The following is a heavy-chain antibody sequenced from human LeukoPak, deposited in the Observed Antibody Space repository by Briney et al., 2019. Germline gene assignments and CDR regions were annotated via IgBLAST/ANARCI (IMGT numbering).Heavy chain of an antibody. CDR2: IIPILGIA. CDR3: AFEYSSSRAFDY. D-gene: IGHD6-6*01. CDR1: GGTFSSNA. J-gene: IGHJ4*02. Sequence: ASVKVSCKASGGTFSSNAISWVRQAPGQGLEWMGRIIPILGIANYAQKFQGRVTITADKSTSTAYMELSSLRSEDTAVYYCAFEYSSSRAFDYWGQGTLVTVSS. V-gene: IGHV1-69*04.